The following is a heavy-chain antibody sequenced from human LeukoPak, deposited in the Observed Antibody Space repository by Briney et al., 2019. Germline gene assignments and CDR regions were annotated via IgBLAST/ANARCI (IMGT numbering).Heavy chain of an antibody. Sequence: YPSQTLSLTCTVSGGSINNPNYYWSWIRQPPGKGLEWIGEINHSGSTNYNPSLKSRVTISVDTSKNQFSLKLSSVTAADTAVYYCASGGWVVVPAAIYYFDYWGQGTLVTVSS. J-gene: IGHJ4*02. CDR3: ASGGWVVVPAAIYYFDY. CDR1: GGSINNPNYY. V-gene: IGHV4-39*07. D-gene: IGHD2-2*01. CDR2: INHSGST.